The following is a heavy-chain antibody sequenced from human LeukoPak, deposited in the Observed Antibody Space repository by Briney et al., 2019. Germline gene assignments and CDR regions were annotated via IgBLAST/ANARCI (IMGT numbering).Heavy chain of an antibody. CDR3: AKDRDIILTGHGMDV. CDR1: AFSLNAYN. D-gene: IGHD3-9*01. J-gene: IGHJ6*02. Sequence: GGSLRLSCAASAFSLNAYNMNWVRQAPGKGLEWVSSISYTGTYIYYADSVKGRFTISRDNSKNTLYLQMNNLRAEDTAVYYCAKDRDIILTGHGMDVWGQGTTVTVSS. CDR2: ISYTGTYI. V-gene: IGHV3-21*04.